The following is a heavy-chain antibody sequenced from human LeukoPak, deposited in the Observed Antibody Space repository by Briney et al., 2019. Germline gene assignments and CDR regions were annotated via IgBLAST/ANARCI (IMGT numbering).Heavy chain of an antibody. CDR3: ARDLSFAFDY. D-gene: IGHD3-10*01. J-gene: IGHJ4*02. Sequence: GGSEPLSCAASGFTFSSYNMNWVRQAPGKGLEWVSSISSSSSYIYYADSVKGRFTISRDNAKNSLYLQMNSLRAEDTAVYYCARDLSFAFDYWGKGTMVTVSS. CDR1: GFTFSSYN. V-gene: IGHV3-21*01. CDR2: ISSSSSYI.